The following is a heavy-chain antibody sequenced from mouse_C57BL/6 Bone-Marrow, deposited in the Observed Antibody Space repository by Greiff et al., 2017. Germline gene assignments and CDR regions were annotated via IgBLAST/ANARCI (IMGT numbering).Heavy chain of an antibody. Sequence: VQLQQSGPELVKPGASVKISCKASGYAFSSSWMNWVKQRPGKGLEWIGRIYPGDGDTNYNGKFKGKATLTADKSSSTAYMQLSSLTSEDSAVYFGASRGDYDPAWFAYWGQGNLVTVSA. CDR1: GYAFSSSW. V-gene: IGHV1-82*01. CDR2: IYPGDGDT. D-gene: IGHD2-4*01. CDR3: ASRGDYDPAWFAY. J-gene: IGHJ3*01.